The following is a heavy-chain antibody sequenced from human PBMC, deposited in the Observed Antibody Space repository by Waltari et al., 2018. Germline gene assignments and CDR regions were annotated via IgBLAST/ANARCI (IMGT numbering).Heavy chain of an antibody. CDR1: GYTFTGYY. Sequence: QVQLVQSGAEVKKPGASVKVSCKASGYTFTGYYMNWVRQAPGQGLEWMGRINPNSGGTNYAQKFQGRVTMTRDTSISTAYMELSRLRSDDTAVYYCARDLIKAANWFDPWGQGTLVTVSS. J-gene: IGHJ5*02. D-gene: IGHD6-25*01. V-gene: IGHV1-2*06. CDR2: INPNSGGT. CDR3: ARDLIKAANWFDP.